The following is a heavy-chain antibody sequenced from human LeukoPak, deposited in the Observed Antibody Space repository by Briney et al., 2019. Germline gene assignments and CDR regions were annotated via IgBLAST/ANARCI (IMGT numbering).Heavy chain of an antibody. V-gene: IGHV3-7*01. CDR3: ARDLGNWNYVGCLGY. CDR1: GFTFSSYW. J-gene: IGHJ4*02. Sequence: GGSLRLSCAASGFTFSSYWMSWVRQAPGKGLEWVANIKQDGSEKYYVDSVKGRFTISRDNARNSLYLQMNSLRAEDTAVYYCARDLGNWNYVGCLGYWGQGSLVTVSS. D-gene: IGHD1-7*01. CDR2: IKQDGSEK.